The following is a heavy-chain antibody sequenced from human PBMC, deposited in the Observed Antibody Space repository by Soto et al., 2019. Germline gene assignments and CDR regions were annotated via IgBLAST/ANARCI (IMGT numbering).Heavy chain of an antibody. CDR1: GXTVDDCR. CDR3: AKDKGRYSYAPRVTDGMDV. V-gene: IGHV3-43*01. Sequence: GSLRLSWAASGXTVDDCRMDWVRRATVGGLEGGPLVAWDCGSTCYADPLKGRLTISRDKSKNSISLQMNSLRTEDTALYYCAKDKGRYSYAPRVTDGMDVWGQGNTVTGSS. CDR2: VAWDCGST. J-gene: IGHJ6*02. D-gene: IGHD5-18*01.